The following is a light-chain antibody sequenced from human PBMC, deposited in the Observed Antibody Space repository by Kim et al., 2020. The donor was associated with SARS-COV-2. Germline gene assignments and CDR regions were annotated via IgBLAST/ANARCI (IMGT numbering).Light chain of an antibody. CDR2: GAS. CDR1: QSVSSN. CDR3: QQLHGWPS. J-gene: IGKJ1*01. Sequence: EIVMTQSPVTLSVSPGERATLSCRASQSVSSNLAWYQQKPGQAPRLLIYGASTRATGVPARFRGSGSGTEFTLTISSLQSEDFAVYHCQQLHGWPSFGQGTKVDI. V-gene: IGKV3-15*01.